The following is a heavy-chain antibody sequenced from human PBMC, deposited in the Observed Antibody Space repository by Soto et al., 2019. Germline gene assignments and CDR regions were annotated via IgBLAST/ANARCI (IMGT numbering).Heavy chain of an antibody. V-gene: IGHV1-2*02. J-gene: IGHJ4*02. CDR3: GRGRSGERVVFY. D-gene: IGHD1-1*01. Sequence: WKREAPGQGREWMGEISPNTGGTKYAQKFQGRVTMTRDTSITTVYMELRNPSPDDTAVYYCGRGRSGERVVFYWGQETPVTISS. CDR2: ISPNTGGT.